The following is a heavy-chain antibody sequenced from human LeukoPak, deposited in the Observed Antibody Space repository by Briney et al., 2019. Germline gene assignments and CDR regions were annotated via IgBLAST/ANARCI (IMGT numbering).Heavy chain of an antibody. J-gene: IGHJ4*02. Sequence: PSETLSLTCTVSGGSISSYYWSWVRQPPGKGLEWIGYIYYSGSTNYNPSLKSRVTISVDASKNQFSLKLSSVTAADTAVYYCARRSGYDSLDYWGQGTLVTVSS. V-gene: IGHV4-59*01. CDR1: GGSISSYY. CDR2: IYYSGST. D-gene: IGHD5-12*01. CDR3: ARRSGYDSLDY.